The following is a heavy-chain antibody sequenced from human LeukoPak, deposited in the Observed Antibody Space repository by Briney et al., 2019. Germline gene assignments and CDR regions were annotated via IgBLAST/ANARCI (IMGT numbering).Heavy chain of an antibody. V-gene: IGHV3-23*01. D-gene: IGHD3-9*01. Sequence: GGPLRLSCAASGFTFSSYAMSWVRQAPGKGLEWVSAISGSGGSTYYADSVKGRFTIFSDNSNNTLYLQMNSLRAEYTAVYYCAKDLCPIHFDWLLSDDSGFDYWGQGTLVTVS. CDR2: ISGSGGST. CDR1: GFTFSSYA. J-gene: IGHJ4*02. CDR3: AKDLCPIHFDWLLSDDSGFDY.